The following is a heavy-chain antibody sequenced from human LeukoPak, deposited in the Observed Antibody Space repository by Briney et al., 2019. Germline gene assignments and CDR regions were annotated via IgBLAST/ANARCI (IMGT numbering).Heavy chain of an antibody. J-gene: IGHJ4*02. CDR2: ISYNGGFT. CDR1: GFTFDDYA. Sequence: PGRSLRLSCAGSGFTFDDYAMHWVRQAPGKGLEWPSIISYNGGFTDYADSVKGRFTISRDNAKNSLYLQLDSLRAEDTAIYYCAKVRGKYSSHFLFDYWGQGTLVTVSS. CDR3: AKVRGKYSSHFLFDY. D-gene: IGHD6-19*01. V-gene: IGHV3-9*01.